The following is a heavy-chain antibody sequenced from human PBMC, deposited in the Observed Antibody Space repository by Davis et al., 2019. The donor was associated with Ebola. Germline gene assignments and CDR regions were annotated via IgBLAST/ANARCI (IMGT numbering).Heavy chain of an antibody. CDR3: TRSRVAAQY. CDR2: INNSSTYA. D-gene: IGHD6-19*01. Sequence: EGSLRLSCEASGFTFSDYYMTWIRQAPGKGLEWIAYINNSSTYANYADSVKGRFTISRDNAKNSLVLQMDDLTVEDTAVYYCTRSRVAAQYWGQGTLVTVSS. CDR1: GFTFSDYY. V-gene: IGHV3-11*06. J-gene: IGHJ1*01.